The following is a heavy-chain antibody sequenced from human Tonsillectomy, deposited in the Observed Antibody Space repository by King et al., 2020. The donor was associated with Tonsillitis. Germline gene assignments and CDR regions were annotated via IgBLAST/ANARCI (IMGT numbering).Heavy chain of an antibody. Sequence: VQLVESGGGLVQPGGSLRLSCAASGFIFSSYAMSWVRQAPGKGLDWVSAISGSGDSTYYPDSVKGRFTISRDNSKNTLYLQMNSLRAEDTAVYYCAKDLGAWYFDLWGRGTLVTVSS. J-gene: IGHJ2*01. CDR1: GFIFSSYA. D-gene: IGHD3-16*01. CDR3: AKDLGAWYFDL. V-gene: IGHV3-23*04. CDR2: ISGSGDST.